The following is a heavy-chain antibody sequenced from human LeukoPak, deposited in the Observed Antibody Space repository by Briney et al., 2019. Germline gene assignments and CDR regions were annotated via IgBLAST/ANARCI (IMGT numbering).Heavy chain of an antibody. CDR2: ISYDGSNK. J-gene: IGHJ4*02. V-gene: IGHV3-30-3*01. CDR1: GFTFSSYA. Sequence: GGPPRLSCAASGFTFSSYAMHWVRQAPGKGLEWVAVISYDGSNKYYADSVKGRFTISRDNSKNTLYLQMNSLRAEDTAEYYCARDLLFGGAIAPLDYWGQGTLVTVSS. CDR3: ARDLLFGGAIAPLDY. D-gene: IGHD3-16*02.